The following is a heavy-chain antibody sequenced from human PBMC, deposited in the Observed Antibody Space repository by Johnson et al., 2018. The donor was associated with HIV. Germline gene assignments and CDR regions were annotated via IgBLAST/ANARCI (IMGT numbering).Heavy chain of an antibody. J-gene: IGHJ3*01. Sequence: VQLVESGGGLVKPGGSLRVSCAASGFTFSNAWMSWVRQAPGKGLEWVSRINSKTDGGTTDYAAPVKGRFSISRDDSKNTLYLQMNSLKTEDTAVYYCTTTSSSGYTNSYAFDVWGQGTMVTVSS. V-gene: IGHV3-15*01. D-gene: IGHD6-6*01. CDR1: GFTFSNAW. CDR3: TTTSSSGYTNSYAFDV. CDR2: INSKTDGGTT.